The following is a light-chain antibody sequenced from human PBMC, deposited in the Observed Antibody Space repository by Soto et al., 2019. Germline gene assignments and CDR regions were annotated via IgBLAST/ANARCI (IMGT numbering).Light chain of an antibody. CDR1: SSNIGTSS. CDR3: AAWDDSLNGGV. CDR2: SND. Sequence: QSVLAQPPSASGTPGQRVSISCSGSSSNIGTSSVNWYQHVPGAAPQLLIYSNDQLPLEVPDRFSGSKSGTSASLAISGLRCNDEGDYYCAAWDDSLNGGVFGGGTTLTVL. J-gene: IGLJ3*02. V-gene: IGLV1-44*01.